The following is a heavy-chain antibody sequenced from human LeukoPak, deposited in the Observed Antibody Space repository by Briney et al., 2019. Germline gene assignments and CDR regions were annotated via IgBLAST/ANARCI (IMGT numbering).Heavy chain of an antibody. V-gene: IGHV3-23*01. CDR3: AKGSSNWRDYYYFDY. CDR1: GFTFSSYA. D-gene: IGHD6-13*01. CDR2: ISGSGGST. J-gene: IGHJ4*02. Sequence: GGSLRLSCAASGFTFSSYAMSWVRQAPGKGLEWVSAISGSGGSTYYADSVKGRFTIFRDNSKNTLYLHMNSLRAEDTAVYYCAKGSSNWRDYYYFDYWGQGTLVTVSS.